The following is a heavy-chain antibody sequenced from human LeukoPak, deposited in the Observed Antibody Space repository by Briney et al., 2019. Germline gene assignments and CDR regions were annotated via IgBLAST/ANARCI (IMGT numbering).Heavy chain of an antibody. J-gene: IGHJ4*02. CDR3: ARDKAKYCSSTSCPRLFGY. V-gene: IGHV4-4*07. D-gene: IGHD2-2*01. CDR1: GGSISSYY. Sequence: PSETLSLTCTVSGGSISSYYWSWIRQPAGKGLEWIGRIYTSGSTNYNPSLKSRVTMSVDTSKNQFSLKLSSVTAADTAVYYCARDKAKYCSSTSCPRLFGYWGQGTLVTVSS. CDR2: IYTSGST.